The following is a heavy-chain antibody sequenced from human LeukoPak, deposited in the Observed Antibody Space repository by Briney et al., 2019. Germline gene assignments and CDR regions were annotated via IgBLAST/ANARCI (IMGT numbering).Heavy chain of an antibody. V-gene: IGHV3-30*04. J-gene: IGHJ4*02. CDR1: GFTFSSYA. Sequence: GGSLRLSCAASGFTFSSYAMHWVRQAPGKGLEWVAVISYDGSNKYYADSVKGRFTISRDNSKNTLYLQMNSLRAEDTAVYYCARASLPVVVPAAIDYWGQGTLVTVSS. CDR2: ISYDGSNK. D-gene: IGHD2-2*02. CDR3: ARASLPVVVPAAIDY.